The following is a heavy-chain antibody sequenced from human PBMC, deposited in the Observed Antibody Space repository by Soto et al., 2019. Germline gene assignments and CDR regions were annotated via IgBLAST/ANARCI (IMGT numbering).Heavy chain of an antibody. Sequence: ASVKVSCKASGYTFTGYYMHWVRQAPGQGLEWMGWINPNSGGTNYAQKFQGWVTMTRDTSISTAYMELSRLRSDDTAVYYCARDRSSSDFWSGYHYYYGMDVWGQGTTVTVSS. V-gene: IGHV1-2*04. D-gene: IGHD3-3*01. CDR2: INPNSGGT. J-gene: IGHJ6*02. CDR3: ARDRSSSDFWSGYHYYYGMDV. CDR1: GYTFTGYY.